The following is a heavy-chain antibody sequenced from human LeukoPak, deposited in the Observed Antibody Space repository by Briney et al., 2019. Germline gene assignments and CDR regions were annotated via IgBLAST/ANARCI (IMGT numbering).Heavy chain of an antibody. V-gene: IGHV1-69*01. CDR3: ARATGGLRYFDWLFDY. J-gene: IGHJ4*02. D-gene: IGHD3-9*01. Sequence: ASVKVSCKASGGTFSSYAISWVRQAPGQGLEWMGGIIPIFGTANYAQKFQGRVRITADESTSTAYMELSSLRSEDTAVYYCARATGGLRYFDWLFDYWGQGTLVTVSS. CDR2: IIPIFGTA. CDR1: GGTFSSYA.